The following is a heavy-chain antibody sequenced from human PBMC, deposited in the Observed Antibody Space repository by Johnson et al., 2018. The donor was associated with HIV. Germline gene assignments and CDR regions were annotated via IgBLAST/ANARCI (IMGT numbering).Heavy chain of an antibody. D-gene: IGHD5-18*01. Sequence: VQLVESGGGLVKPGGSLRLSCAASAGVTFSNAWMSWVRQAPGKGLEWVGRIKSKIDDGTIDYATPVKGRCSISRDDSKNTLYLQMNSLRAEDTALYYCARAGYSYGLGAFDIWGQGTMVTVSS. CDR1: AGVTFSNAW. J-gene: IGHJ3*02. V-gene: IGHV3-15*05. CDR3: ARAGYSYGLGAFDI. CDR2: IKSKIDDGTI.